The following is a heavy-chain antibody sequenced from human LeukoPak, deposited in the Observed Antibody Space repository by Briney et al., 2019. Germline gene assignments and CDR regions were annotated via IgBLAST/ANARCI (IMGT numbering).Heavy chain of an antibody. CDR2: ITTSGDVT. J-gene: IGHJ4*02. CDR3: VYGGYWYDY. CDR1: GFTFTNYA. V-gene: IGHV3-23*01. Sequence: PGGSLRLSCATSGFTFTNYAMTWVRQAPGKGLDWVSGITTSGDVTYYADSVRGRFTISRDKSKNTLHLQMSSLRAEDTAIYYCVYGGYWYDYWGQGALVTVSS. D-gene: IGHD1-26*01.